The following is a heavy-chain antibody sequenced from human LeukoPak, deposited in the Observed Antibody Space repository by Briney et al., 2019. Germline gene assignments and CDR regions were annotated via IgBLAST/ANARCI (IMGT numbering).Heavy chain of an antibody. Sequence: GGSLRLSCAASGFTFTSYSMNWVRQAPGKGLEWVSYISSSSSTIYYADSVKGRFTISRDNAKNSLYLQMNSLRAEDTAVYYCARDGDFWSGYFTYYMDVWGKGTTVTVSS. D-gene: IGHD3-3*01. CDR1: GFTFTSYS. J-gene: IGHJ6*03. CDR2: ISSSSSTI. CDR3: ARDGDFWSGYFTYYMDV. V-gene: IGHV3-48*01.